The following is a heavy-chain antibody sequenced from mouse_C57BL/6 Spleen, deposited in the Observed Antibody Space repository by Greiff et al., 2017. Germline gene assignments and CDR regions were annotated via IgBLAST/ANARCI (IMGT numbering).Heavy chain of an antibody. D-gene: IGHD2-4*01. V-gene: IGHV1-82*01. CDR3: SRDYAWYFDV. CDR2: IYPSDGDT. Sequence: VQLQQSGPELVKPGASVKISCKASGYAFSSSWMNWVKQRPGKGLEWIGRIYPSDGDTNYNGKFKGKATLTADKSSSTAYMQLSSLTSEASSVYSCSRDYAWYFDVWGTGTTVTVSS. J-gene: IGHJ1*03. CDR1: GYAFSSSW.